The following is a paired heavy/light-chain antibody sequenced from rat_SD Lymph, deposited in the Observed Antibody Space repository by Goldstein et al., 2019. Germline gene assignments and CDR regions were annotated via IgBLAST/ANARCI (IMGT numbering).Heavy chain of an antibody. Sequence: EVQLVESGGGLVQPGRSLKLSCLASGFTFSNYGMNWIRQAPGKGLEWVASISSSSSYIYYADTVKGRFTISRDNAKNTLYLQMTSLRSEDTALYYCARHGVYYGLLTPFDYWGQGVMVTVSS. CDR3: ARHGVYYGLLTPFDY. J-gene: IGHJ2*01. V-gene: IGHV5-34*01. D-gene: IGHD1-6*01. CDR1: GFTFSNYG. CDR2: ISSSSSYI.
Light chain of an antibody. V-gene: IGKV1S22*01. Sequence: DVLMTQTPVSLPVSLGGQVSISCRSSQSLVHSDGNTYLHWYLQKPGQSPQLLIYRVSNRFSGVPDRFSGSGSGTDFTLKISRVEPEDLGVYYCLQSTHFPPWTFGGGTKLELK. CDR1: QSLVHSDGNTY. CDR3: LQSTHFPPWT. CDR2: RVS. J-gene: IGKJ1*01.